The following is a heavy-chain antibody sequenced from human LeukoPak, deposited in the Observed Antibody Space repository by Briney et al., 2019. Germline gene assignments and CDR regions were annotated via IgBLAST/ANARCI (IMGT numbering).Heavy chain of an antibody. D-gene: IGHD2-2*01. CDR3: ARDLRPSVVVPAAIGY. CDR2: ISSSSSYI. V-gene: IGHV3-21*01. J-gene: IGHJ4*02. CDR1: GFTFSSYS. Sequence: GGSLRLSCAASGFTFSSYSMNWVRQAPGKGLEWVSSISSSSSYIYYADPVKGRFTISRDNAKNSLYLQMNSLRAEDTAVYYCARDLRPSVVVPAAIGYWGQGTLVTVSS.